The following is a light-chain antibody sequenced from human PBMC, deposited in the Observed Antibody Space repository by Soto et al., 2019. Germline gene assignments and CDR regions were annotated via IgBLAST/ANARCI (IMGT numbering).Light chain of an antibody. CDR1: QSISSW. Sequence: DLQMTQSPSTLSASVGDRVTITCRASQSISSWLAWYQQKPGKAPKLLIYKASSSQIGVPSRFSGSESGTEFTLTISSLQPDDFATYYCQQYNSYPWTFGQGTKVEIK. V-gene: IGKV1-5*03. CDR3: QQYNSYPWT. J-gene: IGKJ1*01. CDR2: KAS.